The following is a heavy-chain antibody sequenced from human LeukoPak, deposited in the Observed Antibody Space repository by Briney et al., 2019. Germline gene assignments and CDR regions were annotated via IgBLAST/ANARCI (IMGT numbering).Heavy chain of an antibody. CDR1: GYSISSGYY. Sequence: SETLSLTCAVYGYSISSGYYWGWIRQPPGKGLEWIGSIYHSGSTYYNPSLKSRVTISVDTSKNQFSLKLSSVTAADTAVYYCARGVGTQRAFDIWGQGTMVTVSS. J-gene: IGHJ3*02. V-gene: IGHV4-38-2*01. D-gene: IGHD1-14*01. CDR3: ARGVGTQRAFDI. CDR2: IYHSGST.